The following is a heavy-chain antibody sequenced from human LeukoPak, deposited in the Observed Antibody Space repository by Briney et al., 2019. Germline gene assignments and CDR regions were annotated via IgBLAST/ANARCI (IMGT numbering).Heavy chain of an antibody. Sequence: SETLSLTCTVSGGSSSSSSYFWGWIRQPPGKGLEWIGRIYYSGSAYYSPSLKSRVTISVDTSKNQFSLKLSSVTAADTAVYYCASEISYYYDSSGYYPFDYWGQGTLVTVSS. CDR1: GGSSSSSSYF. CDR2: IYYSGSA. V-gene: IGHV4-39*01. D-gene: IGHD3-22*01. CDR3: ASEISYYYDSSGYYPFDY. J-gene: IGHJ4*02.